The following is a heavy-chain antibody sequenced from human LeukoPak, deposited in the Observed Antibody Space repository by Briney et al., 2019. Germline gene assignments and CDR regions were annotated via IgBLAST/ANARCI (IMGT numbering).Heavy chain of an antibody. D-gene: IGHD3-10*01. Sequence: PGGSLTLSCAASGVSFSKYIMSWLRQAPGKGLFWVSAISGSGGSTYYADSVKGRFAISRDNSKNTLYLQMYNLRAEDTAIYYCAKGLWDYYGSGIMYYTMDVWGQGTTVTVSS. CDR3: AKGLWDYYGSGIMYYTMDV. V-gene: IGHV3-23*01. CDR1: GVSFSKYI. CDR2: ISGSGGST. J-gene: IGHJ6*02.